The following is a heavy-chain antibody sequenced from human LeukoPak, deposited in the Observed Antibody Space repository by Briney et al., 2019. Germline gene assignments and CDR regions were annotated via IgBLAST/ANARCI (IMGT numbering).Heavy chain of an antibody. V-gene: IGHV3-23*01. CDR3: AKDRDTSGWFSYYFDY. D-gene: IGHD6-19*01. CDR1: GFTFSSYA. Sequence: PGGSLRLSCAASGFTFSSYAMTWVREAPGKGLEWVSGISDSGSTTYYTASVKGRFTISRDNSKNTLSLHMNSLRAEDTAVYYCAKDRDTSGWFSYYFDYWGQGTLVTVSS. J-gene: IGHJ4*02. CDR2: ISDSGSTT.